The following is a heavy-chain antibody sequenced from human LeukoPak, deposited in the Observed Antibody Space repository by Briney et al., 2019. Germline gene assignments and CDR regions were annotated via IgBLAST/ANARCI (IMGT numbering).Heavy chain of an antibody. CDR1: GDSVSSNSAA. J-gene: IGHJ5*02. Sequence: SQTLSLTCAISGDSVSSNSAAWNWIRQSPSRGLEWLGRTYYRSKWYNDYAVSAKSRITINPDTSKNQFSLQLNSVTPEDTAVYYCAREGGPQLYENWFDPWGQGTLVTVSS. D-gene: IGHD1-1*01. CDR2: TYYRSKWYN. CDR3: AREGGPQLYENWFDP. V-gene: IGHV6-1*01.